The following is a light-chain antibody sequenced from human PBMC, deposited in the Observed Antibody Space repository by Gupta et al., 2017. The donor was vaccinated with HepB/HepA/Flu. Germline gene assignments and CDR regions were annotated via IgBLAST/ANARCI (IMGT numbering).Light chain of an antibody. V-gene: IGLV1-51*01. CDR3: GTWDSSLSAVV. CDR1: TSNIGKNY. Sequence: QSVLTQPPSVSAAPGQNVAISCSGSTSNIGKNYVFWLQQFPGTAPTLLIYENTKRPSGIPDRFSGSKSGTSATLAITGLQTGGETDYYCGTWDSSLSAVVFGGGTKLTVL. J-gene: IGLJ2*01. CDR2: ENT.